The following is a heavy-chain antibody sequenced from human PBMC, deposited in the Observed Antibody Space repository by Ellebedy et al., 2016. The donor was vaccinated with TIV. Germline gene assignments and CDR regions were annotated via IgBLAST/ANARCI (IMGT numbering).Heavy chain of an antibody. V-gene: IGHV4-4*02. CDR2: LFHTGRT. J-gene: IGHJ6*02. CDR3: ARILTAYYNQYYDGMGV. CDR1: GASISSNNW. D-gene: IGHD3-9*01. Sequence: SDTLSLTXAVSGASISSNNWWSWVRQPPGNGLEWIGDLFHTGRTNYNPSLKSRVTISVEKSKNQFSLVLRSVTAADTAIYYCARILTAYYNQYYDGMGVWGQGTTVTVSS.